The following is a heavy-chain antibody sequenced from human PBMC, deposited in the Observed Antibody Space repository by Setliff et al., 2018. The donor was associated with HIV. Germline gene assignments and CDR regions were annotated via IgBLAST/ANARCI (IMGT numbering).Heavy chain of an antibody. D-gene: IGHD5-12*01. Sequence: SETLSLTCAVSGGAIDDINWWNWVRQSPGKGLEWIGEIYHSGTTNYNPSLKSRVTISVDTSKNQFSLKLSSVTAADTAVYYCARDLSGYADGGDYWGQGTLVTVSS. J-gene: IGHJ4*02. CDR2: IYHSGTT. CDR1: GGAIDDINW. V-gene: IGHV4-4*02. CDR3: ARDLSGYADGGDY.